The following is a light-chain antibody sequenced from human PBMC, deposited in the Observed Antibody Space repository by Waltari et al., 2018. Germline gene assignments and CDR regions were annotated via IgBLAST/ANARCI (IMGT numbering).Light chain of an antibody. CDR2: RDT. CDR3: YSVADNHRGV. Sequence: SYELTQPSSVSVSPGQTARITCSGDLLAKKYARWLQQKAGQAPVQVIYRDTERPSGIPDRFSGSSSGTTVTLTIRGAQVEDEADYYCYSVADNHRGVFAGGTKLTVL. CDR1: LLAKKY. J-gene: IGLJ3*02. V-gene: IGLV3-27*01.